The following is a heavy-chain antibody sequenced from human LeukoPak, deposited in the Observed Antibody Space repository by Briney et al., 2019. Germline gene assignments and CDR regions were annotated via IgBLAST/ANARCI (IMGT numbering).Heavy chain of an antibody. CDR2: INHSGST. J-gene: IGHJ4*02. D-gene: IGHD3-22*01. CDR1: GGSFSGYY. Sequence: PSETLSLTCAVYGGSFSGYYWSWIRQPPGKGLEWIGEINHSGSTNYNPSLKSRVTISVDTSKNRFSLKLSSVTAADTAVYYCARVRPYYYDSSGPPVDWGQGTLVTVSS. CDR3: ARVRPYYYDSSGPPVD. V-gene: IGHV4-34*01.